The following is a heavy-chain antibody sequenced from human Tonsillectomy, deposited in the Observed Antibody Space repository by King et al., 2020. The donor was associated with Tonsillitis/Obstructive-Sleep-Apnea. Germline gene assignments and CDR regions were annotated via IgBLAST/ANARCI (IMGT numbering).Heavy chain of an antibody. V-gene: IGHV3-74*01. D-gene: IGHD2-15*01. Sequence: VQLVESGGGLVQPGGSLRLSCAASGFTFSSYWMHWVRQAPGKGLVWFSLISSDGSSTNYADAVKGRFTISRDNAKNTLNLHMKSLRAEDTAVYYCARVRCSGASCPLDAFDIWGQGTMVTVSS. CDR3: ARVRCSGASCPLDAFDI. CDR2: ISSDGSST. J-gene: IGHJ3*02. CDR1: GFTFSSYW.